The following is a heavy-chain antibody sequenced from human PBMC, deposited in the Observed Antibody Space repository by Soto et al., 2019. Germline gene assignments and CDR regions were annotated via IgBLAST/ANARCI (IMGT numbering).Heavy chain of an antibody. D-gene: IGHD1-1*01. J-gene: IGHJ4*02. CDR1: GFTFSSYG. CDR3: ARQSLGNIRLRGFDY. Sequence: QVQLVESGGGVVQPGRSLRLSCAASGFTFSSYGMHWVRQAPGEGLEWVAVIWYDGSEKYYADSVKGRFTISRDNSKNTLYLQMNSLRAEDTAVYYCARQSLGNIRLRGFDYWGQGALVTVSS. V-gene: IGHV3-33*01. CDR2: IWYDGSEK.